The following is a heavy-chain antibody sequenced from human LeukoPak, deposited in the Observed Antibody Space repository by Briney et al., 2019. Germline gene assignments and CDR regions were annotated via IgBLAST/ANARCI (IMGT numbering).Heavy chain of an antibody. CDR1: GYTXTSYG. V-gene: IGHV1-2*02. J-gene: IGHJ4*02. CDR2: INPNSGGT. CDR3: ARYSGYDEPFEY. D-gene: IGHD5-12*01. Sequence: ASVKVSCKASGYTXTSYGISWVRQAPGQGLDWMGWINPNSGGTSYAQKFQGRVTMTRDTSVTKAYMELSRLRSDDTAVYYCARYSGYDEPFEYWGQGTLVTVSS.